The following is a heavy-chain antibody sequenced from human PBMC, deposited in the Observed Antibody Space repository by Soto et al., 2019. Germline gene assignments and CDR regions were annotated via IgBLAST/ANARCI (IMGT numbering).Heavy chain of an antibody. CDR1: GFTFSTFA. V-gene: IGHV3-23*01. Sequence: EVQLLESGGGSVQPGGSLRLSCAASGFTFSTFAMSXVXXXXXXXXEWVIGIISRGNTYYEESVKGRFTISRDSSXXXXXXXXXXXXXXXXXXXXXXXDVRPDGYWDFDYWGQGTLVIVSS. CDR3: XXDVRPDGYWDFDY. CDR2: IISRGNT. D-gene: IGHD5-12*01. J-gene: IGHJ4*02.